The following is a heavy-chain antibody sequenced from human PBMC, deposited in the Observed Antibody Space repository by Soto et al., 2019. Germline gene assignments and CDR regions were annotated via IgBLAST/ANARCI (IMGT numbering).Heavy chain of an antibody. J-gene: IGHJ5*02. CDR1: GGSISSGGYY. Sequence: PSETLSLTCTVSGGSISSGGYYWSWIRQHPGKGLEWIGYIYYSGSTYYNPSLKSRVTISVDTSKNQFSLKLSSVTAADTAVYYCARERDCSSTSCYSWFDPWGQGTLVTVS. CDR2: IYYSGST. V-gene: IGHV4-31*03. CDR3: ARERDCSSTSCYSWFDP. D-gene: IGHD2-2*02.